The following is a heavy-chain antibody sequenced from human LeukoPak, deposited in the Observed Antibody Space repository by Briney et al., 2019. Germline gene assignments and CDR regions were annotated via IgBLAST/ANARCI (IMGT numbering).Heavy chain of an antibody. V-gene: IGHV3-48*01. CDR3: ARDRGGWFDP. Sequence: GGSLRLSCAASGFTFSSYSMNWVRQAPGKGLEWVSYISSSSSTIYYADSVKGRFTISRDNAKNSLYLQMNSLRAEDTAVYYCARDRGGWFDPWGQGTLVTVSS. D-gene: IGHD5-12*01. CDR2: ISSSSSTI. CDR1: GFTFSSYS. J-gene: IGHJ5*02.